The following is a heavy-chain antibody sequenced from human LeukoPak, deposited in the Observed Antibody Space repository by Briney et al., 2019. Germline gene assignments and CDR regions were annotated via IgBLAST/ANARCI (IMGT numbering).Heavy chain of an antibody. J-gene: IGHJ4*02. V-gene: IGHV3-23*01. D-gene: IGHD3-22*01. CDR2: FSGGGDS. CDR3: AKTYYYDSSGYSHYLAYDY. CDR1: GFTSGIYA. Sequence: GGSLRLSCAASGFTSGIYAVSWVRQAPGKGLEWVSAFSGGGDSYYADSVKGRFTISRDNSKKILYLQMNSLRAEDTAVYYCAKTYYYDSSGYSHYLAYDYWGQGTLVTVSS.